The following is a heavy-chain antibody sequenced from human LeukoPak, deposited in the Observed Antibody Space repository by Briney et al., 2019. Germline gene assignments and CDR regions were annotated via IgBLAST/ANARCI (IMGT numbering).Heavy chain of an antibody. V-gene: IGHV4-59*01. CDR3: ARVGSGCFDY. Sequence: SETLSLTCTVSGVSIRSYYWSWIRQPPGKGLEWIGYIYYSGSTNYNPSLKSRVTISIDTSKNQFSLRLSSVTAADTAVYYCARVGSGCFDYWGQGALVTLSS. CDR1: GVSIRSYY. J-gene: IGHJ4*02. D-gene: IGHD6-19*01. CDR2: IYYSGST.